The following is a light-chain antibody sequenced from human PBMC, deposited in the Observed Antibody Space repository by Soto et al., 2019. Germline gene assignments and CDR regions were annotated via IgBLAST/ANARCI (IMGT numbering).Light chain of an antibody. Sequence: RVMTQSPATLSVSPGERATLSCRASQSVSSNLAWYQQKPGQAPRLLIYGASTRATGIPARFSGSGSGTEFTLTISSLQSEDFAVYYCQQYNNWPTWTFGQGTKVDIK. J-gene: IGKJ1*01. CDR3: QQYNNWPTWT. CDR2: GAS. CDR1: QSVSSN. V-gene: IGKV3-15*01.